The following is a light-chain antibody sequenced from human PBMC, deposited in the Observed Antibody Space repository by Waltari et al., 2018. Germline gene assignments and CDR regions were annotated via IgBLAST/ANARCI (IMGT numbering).Light chain of an antibody. CDR2: DVS. J-gene: IGKJ1*01. Sequence: VLTQSPATLSLSPGERATLSSRASQTVRSNYLTWYQQKSGLAPRLLIYDVSNRATGSPDRFSGSGSGTDFTLTITRLEPEDFAVYFCQQYLSSPWTFGLGTKVEIK. CDR3: QQYLSSPWT. V-gene: IGKV3D-20*01. CDR1: QTVRSNY.